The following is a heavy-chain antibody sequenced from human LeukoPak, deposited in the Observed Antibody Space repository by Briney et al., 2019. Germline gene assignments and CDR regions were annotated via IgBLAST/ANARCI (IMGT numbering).Heavy chain of an antibody. CDR2: SNHNGNT. Sequence: SETLSLTCAVYGGSFSGNYWIWIRQPPGKGLEWIGESNHNGNTNYNPSLKSRVTISVDTSKNQFPLNLISVTAADTAVYYCARKAVGATSNYFDYWGQGTLVTVSS. D-gene: IGHD1-26*01. CDR1: GGSFSGNY. V-gene: IGHV4-34*01. J-gene: IGHJ4*02. CDR3: ARKAVGATSNYFDY.